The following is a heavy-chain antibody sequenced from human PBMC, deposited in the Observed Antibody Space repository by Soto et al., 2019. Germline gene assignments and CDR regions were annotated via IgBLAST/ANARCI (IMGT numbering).Heavy chain of an antibody. CDR3: ARDPRYGDYVLPPWFDP. CDR2: INPSGGST. CDR1: GYTFTSYY. V-gene: IGHV1-46*03. Sequence: ASVKVSCKASGYTFTSYYMHWVRQAPGQGLEWMGIINPSGGSTSYAQKFQGRVTMTRDTSTSTVYMELSSLRSEDTAVYYCARDPRYGDYVLPPWFDPWGQGTLVTVSS. J-gene: IGHJ5*02. D-gene: IGHD4-17*01.